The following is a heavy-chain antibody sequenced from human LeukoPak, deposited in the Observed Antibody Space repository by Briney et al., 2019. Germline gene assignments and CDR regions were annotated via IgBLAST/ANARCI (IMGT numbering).Heavy chain of an antibody. CDR2: ISYDGSKK. J-gene: IGHJ4*02. Sequence: GRSLRLSCAASGFTFSSYVMHWVRQAPGKGLEGVASISYDGSKKFYADSVKGRFTVSRDNSKNTLYLQMNSLRPEDTSVYYCALDRVAVGDYWGQGTLVTVSS. V-gene: IGHV3-30*03. CDR1: GFTFSSYV. CDR3: ALDRVAVGDY. D-gene: IGHD6-19*01.